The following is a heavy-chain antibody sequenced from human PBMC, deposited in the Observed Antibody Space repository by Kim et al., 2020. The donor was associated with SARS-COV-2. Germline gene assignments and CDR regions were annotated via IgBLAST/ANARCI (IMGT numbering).Heavy chain of an antibody. V-gene: IGHV7-4-1*02. CDR3: ARILKGGGADYYYYYYMDV. CDR1: GYTFTSYA. D-gene: IGHD2-21*01. CDR2: INTNTGNP. Sequence: ASVKVSCKASGYTFTSYAMNWVRQAPGQGLEWMGWINTNTGNPTYAQGFTGRFVFSLDTSVSTAYLQISSLKAEDTAVYYCARILKGGGADYYYYYYMDVWGKGTTVTVSS. J-gene: IGHJ6*03.